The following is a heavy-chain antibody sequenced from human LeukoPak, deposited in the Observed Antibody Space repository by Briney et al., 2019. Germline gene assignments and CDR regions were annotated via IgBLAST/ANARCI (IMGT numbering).Heavy chain of an antibody. CDR2: IKQDGSEK. Sequence: GGSLRLSCAASGFTFSTYGMHWVRQAPGKGLEWVANIKQDGSEKYYVDSVKGRFTISRDNAKNSLYLQMNSLRAEDTAVYYCARDLYRIVVVPHYFDYWGQGTLVTVSS. J-gene: IGHJ4*02. CDR1: GFTFSTYG. D-gene: IGHD3-22*01. V-gene: IGHV3-7*01. CDR3: ARDLYRIVVVPHYFDY.